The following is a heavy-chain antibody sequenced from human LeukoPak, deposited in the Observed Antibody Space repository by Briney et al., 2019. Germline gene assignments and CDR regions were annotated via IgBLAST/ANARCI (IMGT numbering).Heavy chain of an antibody. D-gene: IGHD4-23*01. J-gene: IGHJ4*02. CDR1: GGSISSYY. Sequence: PSETLSLTCTVSGGSISSYYWSWIRQPPGKGLEWIGYIYYSGSTNYNPSLKSRVTISVDTSKNQFSLKLSSVTAADTAVYYCARASYGGLQDYWGQGTLVTVSS. V-gene: IGHV4-59*01. CDR2: IYYSGST. CDR3: ARASYGGLQDY.